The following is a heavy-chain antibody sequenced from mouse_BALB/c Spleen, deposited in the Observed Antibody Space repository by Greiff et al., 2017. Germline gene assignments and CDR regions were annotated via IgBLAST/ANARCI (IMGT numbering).Heavy chain of an antibody. V-gene: IGHV14-1*02. D-gene: IGHD1-1*01. Sequence: EVQLQQSGAELVRPGASVKLSCTASGFNIKAYYMHWVKQRPEQGLEWIGWIDPENGNTIYDPKFQGKASITADTSSNTAYLQLSSLTSEDTAVYYCARSYYCYALDYWGQGTSVTVSS. CDR2: IDPENGNT. CDR1: GFNIKAYY. J-gene: IGHJ4*01. CDR3: ARSYYCYALDY.